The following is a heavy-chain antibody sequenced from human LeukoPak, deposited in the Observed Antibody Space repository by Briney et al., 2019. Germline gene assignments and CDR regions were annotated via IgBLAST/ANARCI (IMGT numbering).Heavy chain of an antibody. V-gene: IGHV4-34*01. CDR2: INHRGST. CDR3: ARGAGYCSSTSCYRVVFAFDI. J-gene: IGHJ3*02. D-gene: IGHD2-2*03. CDR1: GGSFSGYY. Sequence: SETLSLTCAGYGGSFSGYYWSWLRPPPGKGLEWIGEINHRGSTNYNPSLKSRVTISVDTSKNQFSLKLSSVTAADTAVYYCARGAGYCSSTSCYRVVFAFDIWGQGTMVTVSS.